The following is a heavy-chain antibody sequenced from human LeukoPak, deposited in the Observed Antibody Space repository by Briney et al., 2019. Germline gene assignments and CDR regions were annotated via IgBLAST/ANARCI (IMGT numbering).Heavy chain of an antibody. CDR2: INHSGST. CDR1: GGSFSGYY. Sequence: SETLSLTCAVYGGSFSGYYWSWIRQPPGKGLEWIGEINHSGSTNYNPSLRSRVTISVDTSKNQFSLKLSSVTAADTAVYYCARGGGYNWFDPWGQGTLVTVSS. CDR3: ARGGGYNWFDP. V-gene: IGHV4-34*01. J-gene: IGHJ5*02.